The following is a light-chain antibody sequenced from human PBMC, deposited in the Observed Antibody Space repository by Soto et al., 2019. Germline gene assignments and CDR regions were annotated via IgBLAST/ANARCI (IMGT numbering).Light chain of an antibody. CDR1: QSISSY. CDR3: QQSYSTPPT. Sequence: DIQMTQSPSSLSASVGDRVTITCRASQSISSYLNWYQQKPGKAPKLLIYDASSLQSGVPSRFSGSASGTDFPLTISTLQPEDFATYYCQQSYSTPPTFGQGTKVEIK. J-gene: IGKJ1*01. V-gene: IGKV1-39*01. CDR2: DAS.